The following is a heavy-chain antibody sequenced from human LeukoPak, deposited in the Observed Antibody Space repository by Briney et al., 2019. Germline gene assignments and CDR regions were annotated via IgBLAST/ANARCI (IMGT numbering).Heavy chain of an antibody. CDR3: ARALPMGWLRYNNPDYYFDY. J-gene: IGHJ4*02. CDR2: INHSGST. Sequence: GSLRLSCAASGFTFSSYVMHWIRQPPGKGLEWIGEINHSGSTNYNPSLKSRVTISVDTSKNQFSLKLSSVTAADTAVYYCARALPMGWLRYNNPDYYFDYWGQGTPVTVSS. V-gene: IGHV4-34*01. CDR1: GFTFSSYV. D-gene: IGHD5-12*01.